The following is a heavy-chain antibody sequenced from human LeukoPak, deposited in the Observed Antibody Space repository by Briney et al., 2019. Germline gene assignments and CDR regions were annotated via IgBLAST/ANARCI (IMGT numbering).Heavy chain of an antibody. D-gene: IGHD1-7*01. J-gene: IGHJ5*02. V-gene: IGHV3-74*01. Sequence: GGSLRLSCAASGFTFSNYWMHWVRRAPGKGLVWVSCINNDGSSTDYADSVKGRFTISRDNAKNTLHLQMNSLRAEDTAVYYCARPDLMRELRFDPWGQGTLVTVSS. CDR3: ARPDLMRELRFDP. CDR1: GFTFSNYW. CDR2: INNDGSST.